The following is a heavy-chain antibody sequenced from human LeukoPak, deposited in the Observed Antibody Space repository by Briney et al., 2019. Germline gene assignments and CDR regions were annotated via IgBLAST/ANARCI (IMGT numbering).Heavy chain of an antibody. CDR3: AKSMYSGSATPTFDI. V-gene: IGHV3-23*01. Sequence: GGSLRLSCAASGFTLSTYAMSWVRQAPGKGLEWVSPTSGSGASTHYADSVKGRFTISRDNFKNTLYLQMNSLRAEDTSLYYCAKSMYSGSATPTFDIWCQGTMVTVS. J-gene: IGHJ3*02. CDR1: GFTLSTYA. CDR2: TSGSGAST. D-gene: IGHD1-26*01.